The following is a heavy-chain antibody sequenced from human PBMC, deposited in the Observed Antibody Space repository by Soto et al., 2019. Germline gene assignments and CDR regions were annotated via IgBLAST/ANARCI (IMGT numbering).Heavy chain of an antibody. Sequence: SETLSLTCAVSGYSISSGYYWGWLRQPPGKGLEWIGSIYHGGSTYYNPSLNSRVTLSIDMTNNHVSLILNSVTAADTAVYYCARGRRDYVWGSYRYGYYYYYGMDVWGQGTTVTVSS. D-gene: IGHD3-16*02. CDR1: GYSISSGYY. CDR2: IYHGGST. J-gene: IGHJ6*02. CDR3: ARGRRDYVWGSYRYGYYYYYGMDV. V-gene: IGHV4-38-2*01.